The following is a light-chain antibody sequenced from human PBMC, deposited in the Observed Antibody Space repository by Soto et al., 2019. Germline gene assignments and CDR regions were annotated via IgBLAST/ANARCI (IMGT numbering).Light chain of an antibody. J-gene: IGLJ1*01. V-gene: IGLV1-44*01. CDR1: SSNIGSNT. CDR2: NNN. Sequence: QSALAQPPSASGTPGQRVTISCSGSSSNIGSNTINWYQQLPGTAPKLLIYNNNQRPSGVPDRFSGSKSGTSASLAISGLPSEDEADYYCATWDDRLNGPVFGTGTKVTVL. CDR3: ATWDDRLNGPV.